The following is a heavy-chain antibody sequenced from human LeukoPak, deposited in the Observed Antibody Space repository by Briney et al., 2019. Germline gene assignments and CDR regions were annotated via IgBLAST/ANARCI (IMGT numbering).Heavy chain of an antibody. Sequence: SETLSLPCTVSGGSISSYYWSWIRQPPGQGLEWIGYIYPSGSTNYHPSLKGRLTISPDTSKNEISLKLTSVTAADTAVYYCARGGGLGYCSNDSCRTVANWGQGTQVTVSS. CDR2: IYPSGST. J-gene: IGHJ4*02. CDR3: ARGGGLGYCSNDSCRTVAN. D-gene: IGHD2-2*01. V-gene: IGHV4-4*09. CDR1: GGSISSYY.